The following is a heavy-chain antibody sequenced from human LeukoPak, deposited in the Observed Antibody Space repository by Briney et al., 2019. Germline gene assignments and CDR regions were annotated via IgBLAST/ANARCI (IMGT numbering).Heavy chain of an antibody. CDR2: IFYDGSHN. V-gene: IGHV3-33*01. D-gene: IGHD4-17*01. J-gene: IGHJ4*02. CDR3: AGGTYALDF. Sequence: GGSLRLSCAASGFTISSYGMHWVRQAPGKGLESVALIFYDGSHNYYADSVKGRFTISRDNSKNTLYLQMNSLRAEDTAVYYCAGGTYALDFWGQGTLVTVSS. CDR1: GFTISSYG.